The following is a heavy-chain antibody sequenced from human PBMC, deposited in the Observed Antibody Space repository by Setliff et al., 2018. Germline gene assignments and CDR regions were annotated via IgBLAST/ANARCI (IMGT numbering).Heavy chain of an antibody. CDR3: VTSTIIIYYFDF. CDR1: GLTFRTYA. V-gene: IGHV3-23*01. CDR2: TTGSGGDR. D-gene: IGHD3-10*01. J-gene: IGHJ4*02. Sequence: PGGSLRLSCAASGLTFRTYAMSWVRQAPGKGLEWVSSTTGSGGDRDYVDSVKGRFTISRDNSKNTLYLQMNSLRAEDTAVYYCVTSTIIIYYFDFWGQGTPVTVSS.